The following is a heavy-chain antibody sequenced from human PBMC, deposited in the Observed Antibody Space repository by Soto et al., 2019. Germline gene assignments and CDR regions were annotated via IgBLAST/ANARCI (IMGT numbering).Heavy chain of an antibody. J-gene: IGHJ4*02. V-gene: IGHV3-9*01. CDR3: AISQDRGGRTTFIY. CDR2: INWKSDI. D-gene: IGHD3-16*01. Sequence: PXGSLRLSCTVAGFTFDDNAMHWVRKAPEKGLEWVSGINWKSDIGYADSVKGRFTISRDNAENSLYLQMNILRAEDTALYYCAISQDRGGRTTFIYWGQGTQVTVSS. CDR1: GFTFDDNA.